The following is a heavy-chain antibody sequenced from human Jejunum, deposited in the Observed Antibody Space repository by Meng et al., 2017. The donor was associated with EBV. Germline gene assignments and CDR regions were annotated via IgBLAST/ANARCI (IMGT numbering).Heavy chain of an antibody. CDR3: AGNGYYALEY. Sequence: VPLQESGPRLEKRSGTLSLTWVVSGGSISDNDWWSWVRQPPGKGLEWLGEIYHGGGTNYNPSLESRVTISVDKSKNQFSLKLNSVTVADTAVYYCAGNGYYALEYWGPGILVTVSS. V-gene: IGHV4-4*02. J-gene: IGHJ4*02. CDR2: IYHGGGT. D-gene: IGHD3-22*01. CDR1: GGSISDNDW.